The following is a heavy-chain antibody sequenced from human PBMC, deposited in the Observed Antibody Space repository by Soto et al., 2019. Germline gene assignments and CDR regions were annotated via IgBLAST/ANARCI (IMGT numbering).Heavy chain of an antibody. D-gene: IGHD2-2*01. V-gene: IGHV3-64*01. CDR3: ASAASKYCSMTTCYRDYYYYYREV. J-gene: IGHJ6*03. CDR2: ISSNGGST. Sequence: PGGSLRLSCAASGFTFSSYAMHWVRQAPGKGLEYVSAISSNGGSTYYANSVKGRFTISRDNSKNTLYLQMGSLRAEDMAVYYCASAASKYCSMTTCYRDYYYYYREVWGKGTTVTVSS. CDR1: GFTFSSYA.